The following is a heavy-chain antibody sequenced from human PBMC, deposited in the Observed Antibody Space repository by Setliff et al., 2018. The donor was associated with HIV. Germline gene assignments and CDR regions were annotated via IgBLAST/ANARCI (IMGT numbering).Heavy chain of an antibody. Sequence: SVKVSCKASGGTFSSYGISWVRQAPGQGLEWMGAIIPMLGTGFYAQKFQGRVTITTDESRTTSYMELSSLRFEDTAVYFCARVARSSSYHYYGMDVWGQGTMVTVSS. CDR2: IIPMLGTG. CDR1: GGTFSSYG. CDR3: ARVARSSSYHYYGMDV. D-gene: IGHD6-19*01. V-gene: IGHV1-69*05. J-gene: IGHJ6*02.